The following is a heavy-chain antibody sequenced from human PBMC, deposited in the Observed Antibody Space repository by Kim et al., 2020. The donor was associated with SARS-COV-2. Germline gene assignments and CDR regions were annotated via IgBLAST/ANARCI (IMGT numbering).Heavy chain of an antibody. Sequence: CAQKLQGRVTITADESTSTAYMELSSLRSEDTAVYYCARHPGYYYYGMDVWGQGTTVTVSS. J-gene: IGHJ6*02. CDR3: ARHPGYYYYGMDV. V-gene: IGHV1-69*01.